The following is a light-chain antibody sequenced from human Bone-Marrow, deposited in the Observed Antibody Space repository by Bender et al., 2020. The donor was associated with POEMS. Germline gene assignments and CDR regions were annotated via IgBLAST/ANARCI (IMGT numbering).Light chain of an antibody. CDR2: DVT. Sequence: QSALTQPASVSGSPGQSITISCTGTSSDVGSYNSVSWYQQYPGKAPKLIIYDVTKRPSGVSNRLSASKSGNTASLTISGLQAEDESDYYCCTYAGRWVFGGGTKLTVL. J-gene: IGLJ3*02. V-gene: IGLV2-23*02. CDR3: CTYAGRWV. CDR1: SSDVGSYNS.